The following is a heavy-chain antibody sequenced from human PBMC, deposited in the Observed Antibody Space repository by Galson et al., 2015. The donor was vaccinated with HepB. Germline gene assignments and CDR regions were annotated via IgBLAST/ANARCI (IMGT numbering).Heavy chain of an antibody. Sequence: SLRLSCAASGFTFSGYSINWARQAPGKGLEWISYISGSSNTIYYADSVKGRFTISRDNAKNTLYLQLYSLRDEDTAVYYCARAPAGRGYNFYYFDYWGRGTLVTVSS. D-gene: IGHD5-18*01. CDR1: GFTFSGYS. CDR2: ISGSSNTI. J-gene: IGHJ4*02. CDR3: ARAPAGRGYNFYYFDY. V-gene: IGHV3-48*02.